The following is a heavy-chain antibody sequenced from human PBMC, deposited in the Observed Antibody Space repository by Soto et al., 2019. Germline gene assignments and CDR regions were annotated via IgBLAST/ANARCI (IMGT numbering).Heavy chain of an antibody. J-gene: IGHJ4*02. CDR3: ALSLGELSSYAFDN. D-gene: IGHD3-16*02. CDR1: GFTFSSYS. CDR2: ISSSSSYI. V-gene: IGHV3-21*01. Sequence: GGSLRLSCAASGFTFSSYSMNWVRQAPGKGLEWVSSISSSSSYIYYADSVKGRFAISRDNAKNSLYLQMNSLRAEDTAVYYWALSLGELSSYAFDNWGQGTLVTVSS.